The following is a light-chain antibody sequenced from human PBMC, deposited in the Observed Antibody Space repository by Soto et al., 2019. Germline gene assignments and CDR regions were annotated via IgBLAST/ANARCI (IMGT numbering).Light chain of an antibody. Sequence: EIVLTQSPGTLSLSPGERATLSCRASQSVSNMYVAWYQQKPGQAPRLLIYGASSRATGIPDRFSGSGSETDFILTIRRLEPEDFAVYFCQQYGNSPLTFGGGTMVDIK. CDR1: QSVSNMY. CDR2: GAS. J-gene: IGKJ4*01. V-gene: IGKV3-20*01. CDR3: QQYGNSPLT.